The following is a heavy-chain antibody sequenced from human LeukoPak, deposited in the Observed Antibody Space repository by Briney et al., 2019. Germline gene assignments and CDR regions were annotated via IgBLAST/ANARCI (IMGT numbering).Heavy chain of an antibody. Sequence: GGSLRLSCAASGFTFSSYWMHWVRQAPGVGLVWVSRINTDGSRTSYADSVKGRFTVSRDNAKNTLYLQMSSLRAEDTAVYYCARDSYSGRYYYGMDVWGQGTTVTVSS. D-gene: IGHD1-26*01. V-gene: IGHV3-74*01. CDR2: INTDGSRT. CDR3: ARDSYSGRYYYGMDV. J-gene: IGHJ6*01. CDR1: GFTFSSYW.